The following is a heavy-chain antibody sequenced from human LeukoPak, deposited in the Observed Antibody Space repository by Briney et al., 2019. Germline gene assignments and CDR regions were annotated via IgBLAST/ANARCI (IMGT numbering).Heavy chain of an antibody. CDR2: IIPIFGTA. J-gene: IGHJ4*02. Sequence: SVKVSCRASGYTFTYNYIHWVRQAPGQGLEWMGGIIPIFGTANYAQKFQGRVTITTDESTSTAYMELSSLRSEDTAVYYCASGEVVASRPFFDYWGQGTLVTVSS. CDR3: ASGEVVASRPFFDY. D-gene: IGHD2-15*01. V-gene: IGHV1-69*05. CDR1: GYTFTYNY.